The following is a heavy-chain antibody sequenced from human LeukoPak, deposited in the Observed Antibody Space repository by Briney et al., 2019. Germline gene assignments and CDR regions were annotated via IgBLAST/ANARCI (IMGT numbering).Heavy chain of an antibody. CDR2: IFQGGGEI. J-gene: IGHJ5*02. D-gene: IGHD3-3*01. Sequence: GGSLRLSCAASGFTFSTFAMIWVRQPPGKGLEWVSSIFQGGGEIHYADSVRGRFTISRDNSKSTLFLQMNSLRAEDTAIYYCATYRQVLLPFGAWGQGTLVTVSS. CDR1: GFTFSTFA. V-gene: IGHV3-23*01. CDR3: ATYRQVLLPFGA.